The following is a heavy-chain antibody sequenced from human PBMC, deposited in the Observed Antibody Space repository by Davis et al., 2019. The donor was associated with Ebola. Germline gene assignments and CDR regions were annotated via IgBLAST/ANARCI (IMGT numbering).Heavy chain of an antibody. D-gene: IGHD1-26*01. CDR1: GFTFSSYA. Sequence: GGSLRLSCAASGFTFSSYAMSWVRQAPGKGLEWVSAISGSGGSTYYADSVKGRFTISRDNSKNTLYLQMNSLKTEDTAVYYCTRGRWELLIWGQGTLVTVSS. CDR3: TRGRWELLI. V-gene: IGHV3-23*01. CDR2: ISGSGGST. J-gene: IGHJ4*02.